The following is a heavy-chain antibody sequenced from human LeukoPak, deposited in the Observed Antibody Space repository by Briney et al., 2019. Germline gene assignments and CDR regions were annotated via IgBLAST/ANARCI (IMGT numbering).Heavy chain of an antibody. D-gene: IGHD3-10*01. CDR2: INPNSGGT. CDR1: GYTFTVYY. J-gene: IGHJ4*02. CDR3: ARGASGSYGDY. V-gene: IGHV1-2*04. Sequence: VSVKVSCKASGYTFTVYYMHWVRQAPGQGLEWMGWINPNSGGTNYAQKFQGWVTMTRDTSISTAYMELSRLRSDDTAVYYCARGASGSYGDYWGQGTLVTVSS.